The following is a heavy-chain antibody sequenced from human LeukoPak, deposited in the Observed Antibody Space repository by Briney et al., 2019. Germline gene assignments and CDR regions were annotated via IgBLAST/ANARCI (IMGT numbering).Heavy chain of an antibody. D-gene: IGHD3-22*01. V-gene: IGHV3-30*03. Sequence: GGSLRLSCAASGFTFSSYGMHWVRQAPGKGLEWVAVISYDGSNKYYADSVKGRFTISRDNSKNTLYLQMNSLRTEDTAVYYCARGAYDTGGYYFYFDSWGQGTLVTVSS. CDR3: ARGAYDTGGYYFYFDS. J-gene: IGHJ4*02. CDR2: ISYDGSNK. CDR1: GFTFSSYG.